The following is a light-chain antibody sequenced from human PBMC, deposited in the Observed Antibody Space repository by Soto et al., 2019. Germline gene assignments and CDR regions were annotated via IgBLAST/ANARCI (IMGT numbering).Light chain of an antibody. CDR2: AAS. V-gene: IGKV1-8*01. CDR3: QQYYSYPGV. Sequence: AIRMTQSPSSFSASTGDRVTITCLASQGISSYLAWYQQKPGKAPKLLIYAASTLQSGVPSRFSGSGSGTDFTLTISCLQSEDFATYYCQQYYSYPGVFGQGTKLEIK. CDR1: QGISSY. J-gene: IGKJ2*01.